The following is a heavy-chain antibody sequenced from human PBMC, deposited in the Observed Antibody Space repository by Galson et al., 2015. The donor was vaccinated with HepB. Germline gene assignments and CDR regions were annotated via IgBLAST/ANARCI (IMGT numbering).Heavy chain of an antibody. D-gene: IGHD6-13*01. Sequence: SVTVSCKASGYTFTGYYMHWVRQAPGQGLEWMGWINPNSGGTNYAQKFQGRVTMTRDTSISTAYMELSRLRSDDTAMYYCARRGSSFYYYGMDVWGQGTTVTVSS. J-gene: IGHJ6*02. CDR2: INPNSGGT. CDR1: GYTFTGYY. CDR3: ARRGSSFYYYGMDV. V-gene: IGHV1-2*02.